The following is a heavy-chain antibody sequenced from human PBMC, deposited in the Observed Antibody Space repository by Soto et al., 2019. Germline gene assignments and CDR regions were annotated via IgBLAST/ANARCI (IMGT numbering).Heavy chain of an antibody. Sequence: GASVKVSCKASGYTFTGYYMHWVRQAPGQGLEWMGWINPNSGGTNYAQKFQGRVTMTRDTSISTAYMELSRLRSDDTAVYYCARPVEMATIEGFDYWGQGTLVTVSS. V-gene: IGHV1-2*02. D-gene: IGHD5-12*01. CDR3: ARPVEMATIEGFDY. CDR1: GYTFTGYY. CDR2: INPNSGGT. J-gene: IGHJ4*02.